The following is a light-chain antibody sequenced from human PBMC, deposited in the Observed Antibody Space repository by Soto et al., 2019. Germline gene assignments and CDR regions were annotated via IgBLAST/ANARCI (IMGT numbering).Light chain of an antibody. Sequence: DIVMTQSPVSLPVTAGEPASVSCRSSQSLLHSNGYTYLDWYLQKPGQSPQLIIYWGSNRASGVPDRSSGSGSGTDFTLRISRVEAEDVGVYYCMQALQTPCTFGQGTKVEIK. CDR2: WGS. CDR1: QSLLHSNGYTY. J-gene: IGKJ1*01. CDR3: MQALQTPCT. V-gene: IGKV2-28*01.